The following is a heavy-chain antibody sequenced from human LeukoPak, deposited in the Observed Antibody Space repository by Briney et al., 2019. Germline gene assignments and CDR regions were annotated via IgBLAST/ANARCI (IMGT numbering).Heavy chain of an antibody. V-gene: IGHV1-69*05. CDR1: GGTFSSYA. Sequence: SVKVSCKASGGTFSSYAISWVRQAPGQGLEWMRGIIPIFGTANYAQKLQGRVTITTDESTSTAYMELSSLRSEDTAVYYCARALYFWSAYKTLAHFEYWGQGTLVTVSS. CDR2: IIPIFGTA. CDR3: ARALYFWSAYKTLAHFEY. J-gene: IGHJ4*02. D-gene: IGHD3-3*01.